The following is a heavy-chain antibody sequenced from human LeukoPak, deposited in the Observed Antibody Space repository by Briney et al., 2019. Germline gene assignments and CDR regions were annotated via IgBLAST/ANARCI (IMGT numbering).Heavy chain of an antibody. CDR2: ISVGGGNT. CDR1: GFTFSSYE. Sequence: PGGSLRLSCAASGFTFSSYEMNWVRQAPGKGLEWVSLISVGGGNTYYADSVKGRFTISRDNSKNTQYLQMNSLRAEDTAIYYCAKRQQLGAVDIWGQGTVVTVSS. CDR3: AKRQQLGAVDI. J-gene: IGHJ3*02. D-gene: IGHD6-13*01. V-gene: IGHV3-23*01.